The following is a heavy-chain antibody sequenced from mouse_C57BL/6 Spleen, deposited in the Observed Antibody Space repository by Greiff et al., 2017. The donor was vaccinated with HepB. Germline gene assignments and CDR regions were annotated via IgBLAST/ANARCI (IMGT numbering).Heavy chain of an antibody. V-gene: IGHV1-61*01. CDR1: GYTFTSYW. Sequence: QVQLKQPGAELVRPGSSVKLSCKASGYTFTSYWMDWVKQRPGQGLEWIGNIYPSDSETHYNQKFKDKATLTVDKSSSTAYMQLSSLTSEDSAVYYCARRGSTMVTYWYFDVWGTGTTVTVSS. J-gene: IGHJ1*03. CDR2: IYPSDSET. CDR3: ARRGSTMVTYWYFDV. D-gene: IGHD2-2*01.